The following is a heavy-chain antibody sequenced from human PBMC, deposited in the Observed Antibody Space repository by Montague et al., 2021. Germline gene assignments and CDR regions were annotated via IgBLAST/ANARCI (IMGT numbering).Heavy chain of an antibody. CDR3: TRDPRYSLSWSFDY. V-gene: IGHV6-1*01. J-gene: IGHJ4*02. CDR2: TYHRPKRNN. D-gene: IGHD6-13*01. Sequence: CAISGDSVAGDTAARNWDRQSSALHLERLGMTYHRPKRNNDYAVSVKSRMTISPDTSKNQFSLQLSSVTPEDRAVYYCTRDPRYSLSWSFDYWGQGTLVTVSS. CDR1: GDSVAGDTAA.